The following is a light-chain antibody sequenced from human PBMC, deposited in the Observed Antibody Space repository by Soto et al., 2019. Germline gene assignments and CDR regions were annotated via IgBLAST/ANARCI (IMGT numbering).Light chain of an antibody. CDR2: DGS. J-gene: IGKJ1*01. CDR1: QSVGSSY. CDR3: QQFGSLPET. Sequence: EVVLTQSPGILALSPGERATLSCRASQSVGSSYLAWYQQKPGQAPRLLIYDGSHRARGIPDRFSVSGSGTDFTLTITTLEPEDFAVYYFQQFGSLPETLGQGTEVEAK. V-gene: IGKV3-20*01.